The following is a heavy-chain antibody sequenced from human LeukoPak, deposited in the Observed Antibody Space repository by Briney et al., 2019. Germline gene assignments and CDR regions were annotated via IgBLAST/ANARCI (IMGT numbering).Heavy chain of an antibody. Sequence: ASVKVTCKASGYTFTSYAMHWVRQAPGQRRAWMGWINAGNGNTKYSQKFQGRVTITRDTSARTAYMELSSLRSEDTAVYYCARAYYDILTGRPEGFDAFDIWGQGTMVTVSS. J-gene: IGHJ3*02. CDR1: GYTFTSYA. CDR2: INAGNGNT. V-gene: IGHV1-3*01. D-gene: IGHD3-9*01. CDR3: ARAYYDILTGRPEGFDAFDI.